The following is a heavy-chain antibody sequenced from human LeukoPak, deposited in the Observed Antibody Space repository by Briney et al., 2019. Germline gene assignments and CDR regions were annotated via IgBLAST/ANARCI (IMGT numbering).Heavy chain of an antibody. D-gene: IGHD1-1*01. CDR2: ISGSGATT. J-gene: IGHJ4*02. Sequence: GGSLRLSCAASGFTFSSYVMSWVRQAPGKGLEWVSAISGSGATTYYADSVKGRFTISRDNSKNTLYLHMNSLRAEDTAVYYCAKRVSGTAFYWGQGTLVTVSS. CDR3: AKRVSGTAFY. V-gene: IGHV3-23*01. CDR1: GFTFSSYV.